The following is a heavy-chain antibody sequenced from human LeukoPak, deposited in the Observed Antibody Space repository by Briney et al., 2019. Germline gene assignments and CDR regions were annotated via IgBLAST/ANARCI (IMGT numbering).Heavy chain of an antibody. CDR3: ARGQESSGWNFYYYYYMDV. D-gene: IGHD6-19*01. V-gene: IGHV1-8*03. Sequence: ASVKVSCKASGYTFTSYDINWVRQATGQGLEWMGWMNPNSGNTGYTKKFQGRVTITRNTSISTAYMELSGLRSEDTAVYYCARGQESSGWNFYYYYYMDVWGKGTTVTVSS. CDR2: MNPNSGNT. CDR1: GYTFTSYD. J-gene: IGHJ6*03.